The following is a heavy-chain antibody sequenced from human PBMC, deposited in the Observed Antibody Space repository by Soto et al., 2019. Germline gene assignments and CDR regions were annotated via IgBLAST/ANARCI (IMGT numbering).Heavy chain of an antibody. J-gene: IGHJ6*02. CDR1: GGTFSSYA. V-gene: IGHV1-69*01. D-gene: IGHD6-6*01. CDR2: IIPIFGTA. CDR3: ARGPGSYSSSSGFYYYGIDV. Sequence: QVQLVQSGAEVKKPGSSVKVSCKASGGTFSSYAISWVRQAPGQGLEWMGGIIPIFGTANYAQKFQGRVTITADESTSTAYMELSSLRSEDTAVYYCARGPGSYSSSSGFYYYGIDVWGQGTTVTVSS.